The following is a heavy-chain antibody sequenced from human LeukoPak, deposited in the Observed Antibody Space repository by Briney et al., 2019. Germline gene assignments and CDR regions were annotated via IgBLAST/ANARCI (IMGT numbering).Heavy chain of an antibody. CDR3: ARETKGYYDSSGYDY. Sequence: SETLSLTCTVSGGSISVNTYYCAWIRQPPGRGLEWIGSVYYSGRTDYNPSLKSRVTISVDTSKNQFSLKLSSVTAADTAVYYCARETKGYYDSSGYDYWGQGTLVTVSS. CDR2: VYYSGRT. V-gene: IGHV4-39*07. CDR1: GGSISVNTYY. D-gene: IGHD3-22*01. J-gene: IGHJ4*02.